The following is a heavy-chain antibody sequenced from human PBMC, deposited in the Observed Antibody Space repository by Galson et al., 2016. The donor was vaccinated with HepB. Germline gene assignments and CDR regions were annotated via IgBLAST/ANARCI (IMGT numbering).Heavy chain of an antibody. CDR1: GFTFSSYS. D-gene: IGHD6-19*01. CDR3: ARGPLAGLGVY. V-gene: IGHV3-48*02. J-gene: IGHJ4*02. CDR2: ISSTSATI. Sequence: SLRLSCATSGFTFSSYSMNWVRQAPGKGLEWLSFISSTSATIYYADSVRGRFTISRDNDKNSVYLQMISLRDDDSAVYYCARGPLAGLGVYWGQGSLVTVSS.